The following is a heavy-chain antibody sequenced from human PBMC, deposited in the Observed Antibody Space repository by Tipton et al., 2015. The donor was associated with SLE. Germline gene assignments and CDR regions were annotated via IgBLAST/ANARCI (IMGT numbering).Heavy chain of an antibody. CDR1: GGSISSHY. D-gene: IGHD3-3*01. Sequence: TLSLTCTVSGGSISSHYWSWIRQPPGKGLEWIGYIYYSGSTNYNPSLKSRVTISVDTSKNQFSLKLSSVTAADTAVYYCARRTIFGVVNPYSFDYWGQGTLVTVSS. J-gene: IGHJ4*02. CDR3: ARRTIFGVVNPYSFDY. V-gene: IGHV4-59*08. CDR2: IYYSGST.